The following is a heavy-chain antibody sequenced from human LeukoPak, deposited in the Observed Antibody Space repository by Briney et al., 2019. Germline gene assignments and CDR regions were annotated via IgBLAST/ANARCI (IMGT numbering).Heavy chain of an antibody. CDR3: ARRLAVTGRYYFDY. Sequence: SETLSLTCSVSGGSVSSSSNYWGWIRQPPGKGLEWIGSIYYSGSTYYNPSLKSRVTISVDTSKNQFSLKLSSVTAADTAVYYCARRLAVTGRYYFDYWGPGTLVTVSS. V-gene: IGHV4-39*01. CDR1: GGSVSSSSNY. J-gene: IGHJ4*02. D-gene: IGHD6-13*01. CDR2: IYYSGST.